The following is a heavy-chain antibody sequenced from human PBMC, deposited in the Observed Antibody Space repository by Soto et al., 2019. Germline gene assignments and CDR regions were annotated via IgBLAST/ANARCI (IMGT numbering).Heavy chain of an antibody. CDR2: ISYDGSNK. J-gene: IGHJ4*02. V-gene: IGHV3-30*18. Sequence: QVQLVESGGGVVQPGRSLRVSCAASGFTFSSYGMHWVRQAPGKGLEWVAVISYDGSNKYYADSVKGRFTISRDNSKNTLYLQMNSLIAEDTAVYYCAKDKVPVVVTAPLDYWGQGTLVTVSS. CDR3: AKDKVPVVVTAPLDY. D-gene: IGHD2-21*02. CDR1: GFTFSSYG.